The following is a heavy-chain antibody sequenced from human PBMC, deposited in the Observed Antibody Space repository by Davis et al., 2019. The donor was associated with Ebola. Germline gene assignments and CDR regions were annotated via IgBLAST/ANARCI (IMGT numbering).Heavy chain of an antibody. Sequence: MPSETLSLTCTVSGVSVSSGGHYWSCIRQPPGKGLECIGYIYDSEPTYYNPSLKSRVSISLDTSRNQFSPKLKSVTAADTAIYYCAVYTVVVTDIRAEYFQQWGQGTLATVSS. J-gene: IGHJ1*01. CDR1: GVSVSSGGHY. CDR2: IYDSEPT. V-gene: IGHV4-30-4*08. D-gene: IGHD2-21*02. CDR3: AVYTVVVTDIRAEYFQQ.